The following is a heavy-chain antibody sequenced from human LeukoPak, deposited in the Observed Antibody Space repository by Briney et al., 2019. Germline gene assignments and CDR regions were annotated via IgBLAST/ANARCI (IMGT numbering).Heavy chain of an antibody. V-gene: IGHV3-64*04. D-gene: IGHD5-12*01. CDR1: GFTFSSYA. Sequence: GGSLRLSCSASGFTFSSYAIHWVRQAPGKGLEYVSAISSNGGSTDYADSVKGRFTISRDNSKNTLYLQMNSLRAEDTALYYCAKGGPLQWLRFDCWGQGTLVTVSS. CDR2: ISSNGGST. J-gene: IGHJ4*02. CDR3: AKGGPLQWLRFDC.